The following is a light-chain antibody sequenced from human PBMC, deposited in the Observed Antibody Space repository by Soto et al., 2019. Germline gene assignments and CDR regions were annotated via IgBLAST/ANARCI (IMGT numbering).Light chain of an antibody. J-gene: IGKJ4*01. Sequence: EIVLTQSPDTLSLSPGERATLSCRASQSVRSNYLAWYQQKPGQAPRFLIYDASSRATGIPDKFSSSGSETDFTFTIIRLEPEDFAVYYCQQYGSSPLTFGGGTKVDIK. CDR2: DAS. V-gene: IGKV3-20*01. CDR3: QQYGSSPLT. CDR1: QSVRSNY.